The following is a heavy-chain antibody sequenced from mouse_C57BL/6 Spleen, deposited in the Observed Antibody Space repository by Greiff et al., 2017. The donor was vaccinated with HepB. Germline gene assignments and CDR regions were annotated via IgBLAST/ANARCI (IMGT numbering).Heavy chain of an antibody. CDR2: ISYDGSN. D-gene: IGHD3-3*01. Sequence: VQLQQSGPGLVKPSQSLSLTCSVTGYSITSGYYWNWIRQFPGNKLEWMGYISYDGSNNYNPSLKNRISITRDTSKNQFFLKLNSVTTEDTATYYCARDGDHDAMDYWGQGTSVTVSS. V-gene: IGHV3-6*01. J-gene: IGHJ4*01. CDR1: GYSITSGYY. CDR3: ARDGDHDAMDY.